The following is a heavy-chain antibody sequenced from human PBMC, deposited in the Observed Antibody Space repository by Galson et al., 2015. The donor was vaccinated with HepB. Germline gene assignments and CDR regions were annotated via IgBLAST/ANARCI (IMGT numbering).Heavy chain of an antibody. CDR1: GGTFRSYA. V-gene: IGHV1-69*13. J-gene: IGHJ4*02. CDR2: IIPIFGTA. D-gene: IGHD2-15*01. CDR3: ARGYCSGGSCYSGGGY. Sequence: QSGAEVTKPGASVTVSCTASGGTFRSYAISWVRQAPGQGLEWMGGIIPIFGTANYAQKFQGRVTITADESTSTAYMELSSLRSEDTAVYYCARGYCSGGSCYSGGGYWGQGTLVTVSS.